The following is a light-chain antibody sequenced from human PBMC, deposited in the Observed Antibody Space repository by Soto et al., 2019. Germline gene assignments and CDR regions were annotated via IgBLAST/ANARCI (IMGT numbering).Light chain of an antibody. CDR3: LQDINYPWT. Sequence: DIVMTQSPAILSVSPGERATLSCRASQSVTSNYLAWYQQKPGQAPRLLIYDASNRATGIPARFSGSGSGTDFTLTISSLEPEDSATYYCLQDINYPWTFGQGTKVDIK. J-gene: IGKJ1*01. CDR1: QSVTSNY. CDR2: DAS. V-gene: IGKV3-11*01.